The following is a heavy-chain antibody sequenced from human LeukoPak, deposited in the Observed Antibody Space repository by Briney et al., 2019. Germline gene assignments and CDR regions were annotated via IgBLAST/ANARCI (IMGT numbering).Heavy chain of an antibody. CDR1: GFTFSSYA. Sequence: GSLRLSCAASGFTFSSYAMSWVRQAPGKGLEWVSSITSSSNYIYYSDSVKGRFTISRDNAKNSLYLQMNSLRAEDTAVYYCARDQGDYGDFDYWGQGTLVTVSS. CDR3: ARDQGDYGDFDY. J-gene: IGHJ4*02. V-gene: IGHV3-21*01. CDR2: ITSSSNYI. D-gene: IGHD4-17*01.